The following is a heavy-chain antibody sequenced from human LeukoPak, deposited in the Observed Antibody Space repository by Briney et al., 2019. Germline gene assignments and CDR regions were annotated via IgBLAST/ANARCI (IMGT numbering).Heavy chain of an antibody. V-gene: IGHV4-31*03. CDR2: IYYSGTT. CDR1: GGSISSGGYH. CDR3: ARHERDASLDHALDI. D-gene: IGHD5-24*01. Sequence: SETLSLTCTVSGGSISSGGYHWSWIRQHPGKGLEWIGYIYYSGTTSYNPSLKSRVTISVDTSKNQFSLKLSSVTAADTAVYYCARHERDASLDHALDIWGQGTMVTVSS. J-gene: IGHJ3*02.